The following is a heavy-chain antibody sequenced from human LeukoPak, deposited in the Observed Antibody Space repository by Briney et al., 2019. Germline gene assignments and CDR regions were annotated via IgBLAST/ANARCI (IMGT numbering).Heavy chain of an antibody. CDR3: ARGSYGAFNYGDY. J-gene: IGHJ4*02. CDR2: IGLDGNNK. V-gene: IGHV3-33*01. D-gene: IGHD4/OR15-4a*01. Sequence: PGRSLRLSCAASGFTFSSYGMHWVRQAPARGLEWVAVIGLDGNNKFYADSVKGRFTISRDNSKNTLYLQMNSLRAEDTAVYYCARGSYGAFNYGDYWGKGTLVTVSS. CDR1: GFTFSSYG.